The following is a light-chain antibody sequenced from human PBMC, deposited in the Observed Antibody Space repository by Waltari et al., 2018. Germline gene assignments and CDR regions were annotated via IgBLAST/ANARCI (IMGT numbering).Light chain of an antibody. CDR2: GGT. V-gene: IGKV3-15*01. CDR1: QSVSGK. Sequence: EIVMTQFPATLSVSPGDGATLSCRASQSVSGKLAWYQQKPGQPPRLLIYGGTTRAPGVPARFSGRGYGTDFSLTISSLQSEDLAVYYCQQYDDWPMYTFGQGTKLEI. CDR3: QQYDDWPMYT. J-gene: IGKJ2*01.